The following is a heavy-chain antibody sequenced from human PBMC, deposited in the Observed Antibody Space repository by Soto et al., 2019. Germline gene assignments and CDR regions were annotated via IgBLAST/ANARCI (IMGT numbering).Heavy chain of an antibody. D-gene: IGHD1-26*01. CDR2: INSDGSST. Sequence: EVQLVESGGGLVQPGGSLRLSCAASGFTFSSYWMHWVRQAPGKGLVWVSRINSDGSSTSYADSVKGRFTISRDNAKNTLSLQMHSLRAEDTAVYYCAGVKGELILYVYWGQGTLVTVSS. CDR3: AGVKGELILYVY. CDR1: GFTFSSYW. V-gene: IGHV3-74*01. J-gene: IGHJ4*02.